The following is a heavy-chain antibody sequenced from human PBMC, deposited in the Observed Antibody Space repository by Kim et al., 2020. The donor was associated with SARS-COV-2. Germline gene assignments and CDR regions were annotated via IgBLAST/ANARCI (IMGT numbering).Heavy chain of an antibody. V-gene: IGHV3-48*03. Sequence: GRFTNSRDNAKNSLYLQMNSLRAEDTAVYYCARDRGAYYDFWGGPRKQDYWGQGTLVTVSS. J-gene: IGHJ4*02. CDR3: ARDRGAYYDFWGGPRKQDY. D-gene: IGHD3-3*01.